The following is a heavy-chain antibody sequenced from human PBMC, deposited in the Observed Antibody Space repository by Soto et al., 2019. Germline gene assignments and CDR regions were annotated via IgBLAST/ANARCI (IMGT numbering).Heavy chain of an antibody. V-gene: IGHV4-59*08. CDR3: ARHPLYCSGGSCYDD. CDR2: IYYSGST. J-gene: IGHJ4*02. Sequence: SETLSLTCTVSGGSISSYYWSWIRQPPGKGLEWIGYIYYSGSTNYNPSLKSRVTISVDTSKNQFSLKLSSVTAADTAVYYCARHPLYCSGGSCYDDWGQGTLVTSPQ. D-gene: IGHD2-15*01. CDR1: GGSISSYY.